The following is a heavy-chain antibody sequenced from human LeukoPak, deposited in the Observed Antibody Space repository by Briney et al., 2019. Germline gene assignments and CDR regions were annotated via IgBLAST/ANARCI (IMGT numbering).Heavy chain of an antibody. Sequence: SETLSLTCAVYGGSFSGYYWSWIRQPPGKGLEWIGEINHSGSTNYNPSLKSRVTISVDTSKNQFSLKLSSVTAADTAVYYCARGVISTDAFDVWGQGTMVTVSS. CDR3: ARGVISTDAFDV. V-gene: IGHV4-34*01. J-gene: IGHJ3*01. CDR2: INHSGST. CDR1: GGSFSGYY. D-gene: IGHD3-10*01.